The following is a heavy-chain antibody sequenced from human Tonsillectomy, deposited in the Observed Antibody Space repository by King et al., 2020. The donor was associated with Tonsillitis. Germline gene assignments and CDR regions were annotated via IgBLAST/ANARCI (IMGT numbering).Heavy chain of an antibody. CDR3: VRPFAAAGFDP. D-gene: IGHD6-13*01. CDR2: MFPGDSDT. J-gene: IGHJ5*02. CDR1: GYNFARFW. Sequence: VQLVESGEEVKKPGESLTISCKSSGYNFARFWIGWVRQMPGKGLEWMGFMFPGDSDTRYSPSFEGQVTMSVDKSISTAYLQWSSLKASDTAMYYCVRPFAAAGFDPWGQGTLVTVSS. V-gene: IGHV5-51*03.